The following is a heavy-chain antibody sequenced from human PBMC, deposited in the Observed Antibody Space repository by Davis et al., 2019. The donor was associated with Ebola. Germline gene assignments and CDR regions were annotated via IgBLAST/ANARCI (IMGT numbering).Heavy chain of an antibody. D-gene: IGHD3-9*01. Sequence: GGSLRLSCAASGFTFRDHSMHWVRQAPGKGLEWVASISSSGRHIFYADSVNGRFTISRDNAKNSLYLQMNALRDEDTAVYYCAKDTTEYYDILTGYIDYWGQGTLVTVSS. CDR1: GFTFRDHS. CDR2: ISSSGRHI. J-gene: IGHJ4*02. V-gene: IGHV3-21*01. CDR3: AKDTTEYYDILTGYIDY.